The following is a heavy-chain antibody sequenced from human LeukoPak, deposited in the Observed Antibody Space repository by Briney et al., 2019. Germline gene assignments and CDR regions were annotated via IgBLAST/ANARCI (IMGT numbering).Heavy chain of an antibody. J-gene: IGHJ4*02. D-gene: IGHD3-10*01. V-gene: IGHV2-5*01. CDR3: AHKGRGSGSYTM. Sequence: SGPTLVKPTQTLTLTCTFSGFSLSTTGVAVSWIRQPPGKALEWLAVTYWNNDKSYSPSLKNRLTITQDTSKNQVILIMANMDPVDTGTYYCAHKGRGSGSYTMWGQGTLVTVSS. CDR1: GFSLSTTGVA. CDR2: TYWNNDK.